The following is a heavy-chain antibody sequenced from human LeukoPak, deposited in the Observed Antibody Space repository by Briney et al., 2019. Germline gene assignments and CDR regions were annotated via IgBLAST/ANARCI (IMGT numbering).Heavy chain of an antibody. J-gene: IGHJ6*02. D-gene: IGHD3-22*01. CDR2: ISAYNGNT. CDR1: GYTFTSYG. Sequence: GASVKVSCKASGYTFTSYGISWVRQAPGHGLEWMGWISAYNGNTNFAQKLQGRVTMTTDTSTSTAYMELRSLRSDDTAVYYCARDRPSTENYYDSSGYWRTYYYYGMDVWGQGATVTVSS. V-gene: IGHV1-18*01. CDR3: ARDRPSTENYYDSSGYWRTYYYYGMDV.